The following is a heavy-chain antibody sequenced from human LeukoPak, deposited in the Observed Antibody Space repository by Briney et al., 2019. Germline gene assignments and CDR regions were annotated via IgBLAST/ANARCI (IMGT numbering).Heavy chain of an antibody. J-gene: IGHJ4*02. D-gene: IGHD2-15*01. CDR3: ARDSGYCRGGSCPFDS. Sequence: GGSLRLSCAASGFTFNSYEMNWVRQAPGKGLEWISYISSVGDTTYYADSVRGRFTIFRDNAKNSLYLQLNSVRAEDTALYYCARDSGYCRGGSCPFDSWSQGTLVTVSS. CDR2: ISSVGDTT. V-gene: IGHV3-48*03. CDR1: GFTFNSYE.